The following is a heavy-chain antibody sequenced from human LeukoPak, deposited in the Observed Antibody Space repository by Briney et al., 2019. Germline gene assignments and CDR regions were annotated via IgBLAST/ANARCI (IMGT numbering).Heavy chain of an antibody. CDR2: VISDGSST. CDR1: GFTFSNYW. J-gene: IGHJ4*02. CDR3: ARDGSLPDY. Sequence: GGSLRLSCAASGFTFSNYWMHWVRQTPGKGLVWVSRVISDGSSTSYADSVKGRFTISRDNAKNTLYLQMNSLRAEDTAVYYCARDGSLPDYWGQGTLVTVSS. V-gene: IGHV3-74*01.